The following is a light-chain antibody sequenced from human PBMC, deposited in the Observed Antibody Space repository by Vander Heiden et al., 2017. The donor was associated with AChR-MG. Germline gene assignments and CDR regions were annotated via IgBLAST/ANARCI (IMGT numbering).Light chain of an antibody. CDR1: QSVGSN. CDR2: GAS. CDR3: QQYNNWRT. J-gene: IGKJ1*01. Sequence: EIVMTQSPATLSVSPGERATLSCRASQSVGSNLAWYQQKPGQAPRLLIFGASTRATGIPASFSGSGSGTEFSLTISSLQSEDFAVYYCQQYNNWRTFGQGTKVEIK. V-gene: IGKV3-15*01.